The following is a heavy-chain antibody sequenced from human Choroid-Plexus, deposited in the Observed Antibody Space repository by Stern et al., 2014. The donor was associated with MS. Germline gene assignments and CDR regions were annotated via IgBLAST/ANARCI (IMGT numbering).Heavy chain of an antibody. D-gene: IGHD6-19*01. V-gene: IGHV3-72*01. CDR1: GFTLSDHY. J-gene: IGHJ4*02. CDR2: IRNKANSYTT. Sequence: EVQLVESGGGLVQPGGSLRLSCVASGFTLSDHYMDWVRQAPGKGLEWVGRIRNKANSYTTQYAASVKGRFVSSRDDSKNSLYLQMNSLKSEDTAVYYCVRVSGSSGSDFWGQGTLVSVSS. CDR3: VRVSGSSGSDF.